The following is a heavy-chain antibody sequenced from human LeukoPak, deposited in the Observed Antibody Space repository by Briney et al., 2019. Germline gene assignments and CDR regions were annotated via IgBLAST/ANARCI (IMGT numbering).Heavy chain of an antibody. D-gene: IGHD2-15*01. V-gene: IGHV7-4-1*02. CDR2: INTNTGNP. CDR1: GYTFTSYA. CDR3: ARDGMVAATRVSYYYYMDV. Sequence: ASVKVSCKASGYTFTSYAMNWVRQAPGQGLEWMGWINTNTGNPTYAQGFTGRFVFSLDTSVSTAYLQISSLKAEDTAVYYCARDGMVAATRVSYYYYMDVWGKGTTVTVSS. J-gene: IGHJ6*03.